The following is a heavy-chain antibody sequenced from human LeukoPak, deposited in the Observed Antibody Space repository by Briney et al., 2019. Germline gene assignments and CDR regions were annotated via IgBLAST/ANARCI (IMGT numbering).Heavy chain of an antibody. CDR1: GGSISSSSYY. D-gene: IGHD6-13*01. Sequence: SETLSLTCTVSGGSISSSSYYWGWIRQPPGKGLEWIGSIYYSGSTYYNPSLKSRVTISVDTSKNQFSLKLSSVTAADTAVHYCARHPMGYSSSWLGYYYYGMDVWGQGTTVTVSS. V-gene: IGHV4-39*01. CDR3: ARHPMGYSSSWLGYYYYGMDV. J-gene: IGHJ6*02. CDR2: IYYSGST.